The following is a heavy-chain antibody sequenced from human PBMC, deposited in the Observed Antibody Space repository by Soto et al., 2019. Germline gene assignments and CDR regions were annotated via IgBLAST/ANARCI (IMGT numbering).Heavy chain of an antibody. CDR3: ARDSYAPHV. CDR1: GFTFRNYG. CDR2: ISINGICT. V-gene: IGHV3-21*01. Sequence: GSLLLACAASGFTFRNYGMTWVRQAPGKGLEWVSLISINGICTYYADSVKSRFTISRDHAQNTVFLEMKNLRAEDTAVYYCARDSYAPHVWGQGTMVTVYS. J-gene: IGHJ6*02. D-gene: IGHD4-17*01.